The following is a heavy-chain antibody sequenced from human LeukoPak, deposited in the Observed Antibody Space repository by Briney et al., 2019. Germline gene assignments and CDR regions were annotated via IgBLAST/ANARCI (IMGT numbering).Heavy chain of an antibody. CDR3: ARDELVRLGELSNYLNAFDI. Sequence: GGSLRLSCAASGFTFSDYYMSWIRQAPGKGLEWVSYISSSGSTIYYADSVKGRFTISRDNAKNSLYLQMNSLRAEDTAVYYCARDELVRLGELSNYLNAFDIWGQGTMVTVSS. CDR1: GFTFSDYY. J-gene: IGHJ3*02. D-gene: IGHD3-16*02. CDR2: ISSSGSTI. V-gene: IGHV3-11*01.